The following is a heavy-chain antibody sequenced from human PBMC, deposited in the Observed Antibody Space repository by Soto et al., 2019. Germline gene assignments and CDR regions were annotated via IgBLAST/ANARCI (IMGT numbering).Heavy chain of an antibody. CDR3: ASHSSHWPFFDF. D-gene: IGHD6-13*01. Sequence: PSATLSLTCTVSGGSISSYYWSWIRQPPGKGLEWIGYIYYTGLSNSNPSLNSRVTMSVDTSKNQFSLKLSSVTAADTAVYYCASHSSHWPFFDFWGLGTLVTVSS. J-gene: IGHJ4*02. V-gene: IGHV4-59*01. CDR1: GGSISSYY. CDR2: IYYTGLS.